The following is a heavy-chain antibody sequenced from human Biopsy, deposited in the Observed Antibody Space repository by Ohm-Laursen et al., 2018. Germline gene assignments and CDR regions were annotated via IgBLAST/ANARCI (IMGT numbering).Heavy chain of an antibody. CDR3: AKDSFVMEWRGMDV. CDR1: GFKFHDYA. D-gene: IGHD3-3*01. J-gene: IGHJ6*02. V-gene: IGHV3-9*01. CDR2: ISWNGPLK. Sequence: SLRLSCAAPGFKFHDYAMHWVRQVPGKGLEWVAGISWNGPLKLYADSVKGRFTISRDNTKKILFLQMNSLRLEDTALYYRAKDSFVMEWRGMDVWGQGTTVTVSS.